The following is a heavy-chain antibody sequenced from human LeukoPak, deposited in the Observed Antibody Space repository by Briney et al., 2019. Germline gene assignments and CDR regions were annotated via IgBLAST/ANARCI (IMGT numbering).Heavy chain of an antibody. J-gene: IGHJ4*02. CDR2: IYSGGGT. CDR1: GFTVGSSY. CDR3: ARDSSLLLWFGESSFDY. D-gene: IGHD3-10*01. V-gene: IGHV3-53*01. Sequence: GGSLRLSCSASGFTVGSSYLTWVRQAPGKGLEWVSVIYSGGGTYYADSVKGRFTISSDNSKNTLFLQMNSLRAEDTAVYYCARDSSLLLWFGESSFDYWGQGTLVTVSS.